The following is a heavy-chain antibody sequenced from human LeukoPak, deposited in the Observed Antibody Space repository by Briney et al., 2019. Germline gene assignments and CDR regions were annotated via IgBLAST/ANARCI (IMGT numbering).Heavy chain of an antibody. D-gene: IGHD5-18*01. J-gene: IGHJ4*02. CDR2: IYYSGST. Sequence: SVTLSLTCTVSGGSISSYYWSWIRQPPGKGLEWIGYIYYSGSTNYNPSLKSRVTISVDTSKNQFSLKLSSVTAADTAVFYCAIHDTAMVRIFDYWGQGTLVTVSS. V-gene: IGHV4-59*12. CDR3: AIHDTAMVRIFDY. CDR1: GGSISSYY.